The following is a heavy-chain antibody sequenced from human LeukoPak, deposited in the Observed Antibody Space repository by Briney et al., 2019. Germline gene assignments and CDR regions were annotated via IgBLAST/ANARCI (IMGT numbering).Heavy chain of an antibody. D-gene: IGHD6-13*01. Sequence: PGGSLRLSCAASGFTFSSYAMHWVRQARGKGLEWVAVISYDGSNKYYADSVKGRFTISRDNSKNTLYLQMNSLRAEDTAVYYCARDRCSSSWCHNWFDPWGQGTLVTVSS. CDR1: GFTFSSYA. CDR2: ISYDGSNK. V-gene: IGHV3-30-3*01. CDR3: ARDRCSSSWCHNWFDP. J-gene: IGHJ5*02.